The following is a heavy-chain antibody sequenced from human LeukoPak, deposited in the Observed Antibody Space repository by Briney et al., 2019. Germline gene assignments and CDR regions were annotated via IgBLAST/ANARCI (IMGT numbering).Heavy chain of an antibody. Sequence: SETLSLTCTVSGGSISSYYWSWIRQPPGKGLEWIGYIYYSGSTNYNPSLKSRVTISVDTSKNQFSLKLSSVTAADTAVYYCARHGSSWPCYYYYGMDVWGQGTTVTVSS. V-gene: IGHV4-59*08. CDR3: ARHGSSWPCYYYYGMDV. CDR2: IYYSGST. J-gene: IGHJ6*02. CDR1: GGSISSYY. D-gene: IGHD6-13*01.